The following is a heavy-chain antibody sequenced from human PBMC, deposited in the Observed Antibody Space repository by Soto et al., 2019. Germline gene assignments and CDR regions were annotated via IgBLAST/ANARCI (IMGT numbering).Heavy chain of an antibody. CDR2: INPNSGGT. D-gene: IGHD3-10*01. CDR1: GYTFTGYY. J-gene: IGHJ6*02. Sequence: ASVKVSCKASGYTFTGYYMHWVRQAPGQGLEWMGWINPNSGGTNYAQKFQGRVTMTRDTSISTAYMELSRLRSDDTAVYYCASPRITMVRGAARGGYYGMDVWGQGTTVTVSS. CDR3: ASPRITMVRGAARGGYYGMDV. V-gene: IGHV1-2*02.